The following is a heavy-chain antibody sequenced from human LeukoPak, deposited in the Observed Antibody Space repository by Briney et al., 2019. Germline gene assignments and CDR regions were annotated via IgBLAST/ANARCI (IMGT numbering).Heavy chain of an antibody. CDR1: GGSISSGSYY. CDR3: ARWSSSWYYFDY. D-gene: IGHD6-13*01. J-gene: IGHJ4*02. V-gene: IGHV4-61*02. Sequence: SETLPLTCTVSGGSISSGSYYWSWIRQPAGKGLEWIGRIYTSGSTNYNPSLKSRVTISVGTSKNQFSLKLSSVTAADTAVYYCARWSSSWYYFDYWGQGTLVTVSS. CDR2: IYTSGST.